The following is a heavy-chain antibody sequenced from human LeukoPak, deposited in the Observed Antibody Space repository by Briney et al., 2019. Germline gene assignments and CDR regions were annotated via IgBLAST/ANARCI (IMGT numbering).Heavy chain of an antibody. J-gene: IGHJ4*02. CDR3: AKDARRTSGWYFFDY. CDR1: GFAFSSQA. D-gene: IGHD6-19*01. V-gene: IGHV3-23*01. CDR2: ISDSGSIT. Sequence: GGSLRLSCAASGFAFSSQAMGWIRQAPGKGLEWVSVISDSGSITYYADSVKGRFTISRDNSKNTLFLQMNSLRAEDTAVYYCAKDARRTSGWYFFDYWGQGTLVTVSS.